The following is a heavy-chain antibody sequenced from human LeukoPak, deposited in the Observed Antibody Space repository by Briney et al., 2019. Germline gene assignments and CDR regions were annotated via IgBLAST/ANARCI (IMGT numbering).Heavy chain of an antibody. Sequence: YMXWVRQAPGQGLEWMGRINPNSGGTNYAQKFQGRVTMTRDTSISTAYMELSRLRSDDTAVYYCARAREMATIGYWGQGTLVTVSS. CDR1: Y. CDR2: INPNSGGT. CDR3: ARAREMATIGY. D-gene: IGHD5-24*01. V-gene: IGHV1-2*06. J-gene: IGHJ4*02.